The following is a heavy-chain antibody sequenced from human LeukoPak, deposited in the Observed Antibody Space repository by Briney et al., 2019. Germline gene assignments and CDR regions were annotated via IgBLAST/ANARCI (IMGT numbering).Heavy chain of an antibody. V-gene: IGHV4-39*07. CDR3: VRVYYDSSGLDY. Sequence: SETLSPTCTVSGGSISSSSYYWGWIRQPPGKGLEWIGSIYYSGSTYYNPSLKSRVTISVDTSKNQFSLKLSSVTAADTAVYYCVRVYYDSSGLDYWGQGTLVTVSS. CDR2: IYYSGST. D-gene: IGHD3-22*01. CDR1: GGSISSSSYY. J-gene: IGHJ4*02.